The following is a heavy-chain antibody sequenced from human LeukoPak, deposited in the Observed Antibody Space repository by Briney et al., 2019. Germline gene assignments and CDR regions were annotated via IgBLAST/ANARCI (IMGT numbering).Heavy chain of an antibody. J-gene: IGHJ4*02. CDR3: ARSGGYSGYDVDY. D-gene: IGHD5-12*01. CDR2: ISYSGST. Sequence: PSETLSLTCTVSGGSISSSSYYWHWIRQPPGKGLEWIGYISYSGSTNYNPSLKSRVTISIDTSKNQFSLKLSSVTAADTAVYHCARSGGYSGYDVDYWGQGTLVTVSS. CDR1: GGSISSSSYY. V-gene: IGHV4-61*01.